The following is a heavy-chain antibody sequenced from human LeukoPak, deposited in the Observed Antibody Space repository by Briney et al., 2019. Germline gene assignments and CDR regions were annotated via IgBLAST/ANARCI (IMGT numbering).Heavy chain of an antibody. V-gene: IGHV3-33*06. CDR1: GFTFSSYG. CDR3: AKSIESEIYDYGSGSYLDY. CDR2: IWYDGSNK. Sequence: PRRSLRLSCAASGFTFSSYGMHWVRQAPGKGLEWVAVIWYDGSNKYYADSVKGRFTISRDNSKNTLYLQMNSLRAEDTAVYYCAKSIESEIYDYGSGSYLDYWGQGTLVTVSS. D-gene: IGHD3-10*01. J-gene: IGHJ4*02.